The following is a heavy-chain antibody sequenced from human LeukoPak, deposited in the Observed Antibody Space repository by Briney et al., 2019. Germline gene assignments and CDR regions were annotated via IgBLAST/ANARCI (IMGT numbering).Heavy chain of an antibody. J-gene: IGHJ6*03. D-gene: IGHD3-3*01. CDR3: ARDNYDFWSGYYYMDV. CDR1: GFTFSSYS. V-gene: IGHV3-48*04. Sequence: PGGSLRLSCAASGFTFSSYSMNWVRQAPGKGLEWVSYISSSGSTIYYADSVKGRFTISRDNAKNSLYLQMNSLRAEDTAVYYCARDNYDFWSGYYYMDVWGKGTTVTVSS. CDR2: ISSSGSTI.